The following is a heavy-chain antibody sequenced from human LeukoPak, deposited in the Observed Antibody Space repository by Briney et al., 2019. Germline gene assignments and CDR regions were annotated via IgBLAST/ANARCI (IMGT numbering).Heavy chain of an antibody. CDR3: ATFPWELRPT. J-gene: IGHJ4*02. CDR1: GFTFSSYG. D-gene: IGHD1-26*01. CDR2: ISYDGSNK. Sequence: GGSLRLSCAVSGFTFSSYGMHWVRQAPGKGLEWVAVISYDGSNKYYADSVKGRFTISRDNAKNTLFLQMNSLRAEDTAVYYCATFPWELRPTWGQGTLVTVSS. V-gene: IGHV3-30*03.